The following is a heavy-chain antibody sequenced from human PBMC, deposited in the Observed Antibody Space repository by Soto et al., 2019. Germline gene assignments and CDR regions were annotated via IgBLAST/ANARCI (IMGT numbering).Heavy chain of an antibody. Sequence: QVQLQQWGAGLLKPSETLSLTCVVYGGSFSGYFWSWIRQPPGKGLEWIGEIIHSGSTNYNPSLKSRVTISVDTSKNQFSLKLSSVTAADTAVYYCARGGYGANSGLGQLDYWGQGTLVTVSS. D-gene: IGHD4-17*01. CDR2: IIHSGST. CDR3: ARGGYGANSGLGQLDY. J-gene: IGHJ4*02. CDR1: GGSFSGYF. V-gene: IGHV4-34*02.